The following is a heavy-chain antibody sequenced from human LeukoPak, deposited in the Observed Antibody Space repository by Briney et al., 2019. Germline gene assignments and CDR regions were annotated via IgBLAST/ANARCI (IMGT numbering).Heavy chain of an antibody. Sequence: GGSLRLSCAASGFTFSNYAMSWVRQAPGKGLVWVSRINSDGSSTSYADSVKGRFTISRDNAKNTLYLQMNSLRAEDTAVYYCARDAGGLWSFFDPWGQGTLVTVSS. J-gene: IGHJ5*02. V-gene: IGHV3-74*01. CDR3: ARDAGGLWSFFDP. D-gene: IGHD1-26*01. CDR2: INSDGSST. CDR1: GFTFSNYA.